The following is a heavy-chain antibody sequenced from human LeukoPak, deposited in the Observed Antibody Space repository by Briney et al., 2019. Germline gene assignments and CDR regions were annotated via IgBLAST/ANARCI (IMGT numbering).Heavy chain of an antibody. CDR1: GFTFSNYG. J-gene: IGHJ4*02. D-gene: IGHD1-26*01. CDR2: IRYDGSSK. V-gene: IGHV3-30*02. CDR3: AKDKGGARIYFDY. Sequence: PGGSLRLSCAVSGFTFSNYGMLWVRQAPGKGLEWVALIRYDGSSKYYADSVKGRFNISRDISKNTLYLQMNSLRAEDTALYYCAKDKGGARIYFDYWGQGTLVTVSS.